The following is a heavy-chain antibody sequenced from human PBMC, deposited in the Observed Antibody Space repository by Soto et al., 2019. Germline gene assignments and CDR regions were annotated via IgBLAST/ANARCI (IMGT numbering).Heavy chain of an antibody. CDR2: INHSGST. J-gene: IGHJ4*02. CDR1: GGSFSGYY. Sequence: QVQLQQWGAGLLKPSETLSLTYAVYGGSFSGYYWSWIRQPPGKGLEWIGEINHSGSTNYNPSLKSRVTISVDTSKNQFSLKLSSVTAADTAVYYCARRQWELLPFDYWGQGTLVTVSS. CDR3: ARRQWELLPFDY. D-gene: IGHD1-26*01. V-gene: IGHV4-34*01.